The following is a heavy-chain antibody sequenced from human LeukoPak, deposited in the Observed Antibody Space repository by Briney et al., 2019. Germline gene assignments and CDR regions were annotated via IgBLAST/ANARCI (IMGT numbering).Heavy chain of an antibody. CDR3: ASRSGSGWYGPGDY. Sequence: GGSLRLSCAASGFTFSSYEMNWVRQAPGKGLEWVSYISSSGSNVYYADSVKGRFTISGDNAKNSLYLQMNSLRAEDTAVYYCASRSGSGWYGPGDYWGQGTLVTVSS. CDR1: GFTFSSYE. J-gene: IGHJ4*02. CDR2: ISSSGSNV. V-gene: IGHV3-48*03. D-gene: IGHD6-19*01.